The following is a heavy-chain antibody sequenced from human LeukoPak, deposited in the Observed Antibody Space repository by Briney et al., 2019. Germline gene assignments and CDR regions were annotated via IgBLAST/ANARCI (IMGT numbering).Heavy chain of an antibody. CDR2: ISGSGGNT. V-gene: IGHV3-23*01. J-gene: IGHJ4*02. CDR1: GFTFSSYA. Sequence: GSLRLSCAASGFTFSSYAMSWVRQAPGKGLEWVSAISGSGGNTYYADSVKGRFTISRDNSKNTLYLQMDGLRAEDTAVFYCAKTEGGYYYDSSGYYSFDYWGQGTLVTVSS. CDR3: AKTEGGYYYDSSGYYSFDY. D-gene: IGHD3-22*01.